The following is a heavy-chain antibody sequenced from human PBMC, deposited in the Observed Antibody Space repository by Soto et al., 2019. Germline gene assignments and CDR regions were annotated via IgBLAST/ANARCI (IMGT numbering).Heavy chain of an antibody. D-gene: IGHD2-15*01. CDR2: ISYDGSNK. Sequence: GGSLRLSCAASGFTFSSYGMHWVRQAPGKGLEWVAVISYDGSNKYYADSVKGRFTISRDNSKNTLYLQMNSLRAEDTAVYYCAKDWGNGGKKNWFDPWGQGTLVTVSS. CDR3: AKDWGNGGKKNWFDP. J-gene: IGHJ5*02. V-gene: IGHV3-30*18. CDR1: GFTFSSYG.